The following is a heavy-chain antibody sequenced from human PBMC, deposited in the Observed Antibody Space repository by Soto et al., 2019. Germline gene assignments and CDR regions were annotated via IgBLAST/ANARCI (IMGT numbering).Heavy chain of an antibody. D-gene: IGHD2-8*01. V-gene: IGHV3-23*01. Sequence: VQLLESGGGFIPPGGSLRLSCAASGFSFSSFAMNWVRQAPGKGLEWVSIISGSADSTFYADSVKGRFTISRDNSKSTVYLQINSLRAEDTAVYYCAKTRGAMIYAISVYGMDVWGQGTTVTVSS. CDR1: GFSFSSFA. CDR2: ISGSADST. J-gene: IGHJ6*02. CDR3: AKTRGAMIYAISVYGMDV.